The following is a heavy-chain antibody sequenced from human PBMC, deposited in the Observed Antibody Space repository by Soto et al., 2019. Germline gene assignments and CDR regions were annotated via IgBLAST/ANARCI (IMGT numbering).Heavy chain of an antibody. CDR3: ASLEPLGNWFDP. CDR1: GGSISSYY. Sequence: SETLSLTCTVSGGSISSYYWSWIRQPPGKGLEWIGYIYYSGSTNYNPSLKSRVTISVDTSKNQFSLKLSSVTAADTAVYYCASLEPLGNWFDPWGQGTLVTVSS. D-gene: IGHD1-1*01. CDR2: IYYSGST. V-gene: IGHV4-59*01. J-gene: IGHJ5*02.